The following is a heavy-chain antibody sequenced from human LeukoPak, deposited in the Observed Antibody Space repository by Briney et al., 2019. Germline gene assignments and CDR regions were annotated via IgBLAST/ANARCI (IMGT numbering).Heavy chain of an antibody. D-gene: IGHD6-19*01. CDR2: IFGSGGSA. V-gene: IGHV3-23*01. Sequence: PGGSLRLSCTASGFTFSSYAMSWVRQAPGKGLEWVSGIFGSGGSAHYADSVKGRFTISRDNSQTTVYLQMNSLRAEDTAVYYCGKTTTGYSSGRNPAWPVDYWGQGTLVTVSS. CDR1: GFTFSSYA. J-gene: IGHJ4*02. CDR3: GKTTTGYSSGRNPAWPVDY.